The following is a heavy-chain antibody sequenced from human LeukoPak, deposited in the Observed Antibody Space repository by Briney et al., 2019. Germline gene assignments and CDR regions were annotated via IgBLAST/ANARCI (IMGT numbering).Heavy chain of an antibody. D-gene: IGHD3-9*01. Sequence: ASVKVSCKASGYTFTSYYIHWVRQAPGQGLEWMGIINPSGGSTSYAQKFQGRVTMTRDTSTSTVYMELSSLRSEDAAVYYCAREKGLRVHYDILTGYGDWYFDLWGRGTLVTVSS. CDR1: GYTFTSYY. J-gene: IGHJ2*01. V-gene: IGHV1-46*01. CDR3: AREKGLRVHYDILTGYGDWYFDL. CDR2: INPSGGST.